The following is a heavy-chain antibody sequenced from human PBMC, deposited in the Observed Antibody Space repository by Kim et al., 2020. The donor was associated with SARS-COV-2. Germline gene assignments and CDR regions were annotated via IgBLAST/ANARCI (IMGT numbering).Heavy chain of an antibody. CDR2: ISYDGSNK. V-gene: IGHV3-30*04. CDR3: ARDDSAAAGPYYYYGMDV. Sequence: GGSLRLSCAASGFTFSSYAMHWVRQAPGKGLEWVAVISYDGSNKYYADSVKGRFTISRDNSKNTLYLQMNSLRAEDTAVYYCARDDSAAAGPYYYYGMDV. D-gene: IGHD6-13*01. J-gene: IGHJ6*01. CDR1: GFTFSSYA.